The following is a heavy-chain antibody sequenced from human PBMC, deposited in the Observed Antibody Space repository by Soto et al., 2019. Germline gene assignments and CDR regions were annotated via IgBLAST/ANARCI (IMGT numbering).Heavy chain of an antibody. D-gene: IGHD6-6*01. Sequence: ASVKVSCKASGYTFTSYAMHWVRQAPGQRLEWMGWINAGNGNTKYSQKFQGRVTITRDTSASTAYMELSSLRSEDTAVYYCASFQIEGIAARPLYYCMDVWGQGTTVTVSS. J-gene: IGHJ6*02. V-gene: IGHV1-3*01. CDR3: ASFQIEGIAARPLYYCMDV. CDR1: GYTFTSYA. CDR2: INAGNGNT.